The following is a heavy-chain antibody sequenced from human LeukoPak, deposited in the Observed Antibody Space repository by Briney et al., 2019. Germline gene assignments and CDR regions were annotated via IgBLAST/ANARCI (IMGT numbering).Heavy chain of an antibody. CDR1: GGSISNYY. CDR2: IHTSGTS. CDR3: AGLSAAVHLGAFDF. D-gene: IGHD3-3*01. J-gene: IGHJ3*01. V-gene: IGHV4-4*09. Sequence: SETLSLTCAVSGGSISNYYWSWIRQPPGKGLEWIGYIHTSGTSNQNPSLKSRVTISVDASKNHYSLSLRSVTAADMDVYFCAGLSAAVHLGAFDFWAKGQWSPSLQ.